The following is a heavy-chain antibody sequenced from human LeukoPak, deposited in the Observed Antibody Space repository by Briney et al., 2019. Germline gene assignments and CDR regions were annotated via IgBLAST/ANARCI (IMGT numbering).Heavy chain of an antibody. J-gene: IGHJ5*02. D-gene: IGHD5-12*01. Sequence: SETLSLTCAVYGGSFSGYYWSWIRQPPGKGLEWIGEINHSGSTNYNPSLKSRVTISVDTSKNQFSLKLSSVTAADTAVYYCARPRGYSGYAWFNWFDPWGQGTLVTVSS. V-gene: IGHV4-34*01. CDR2: INHSGST. CDR1: GGSFSGYY. CDR3: ARPRGYSGYAWFNWFDP.